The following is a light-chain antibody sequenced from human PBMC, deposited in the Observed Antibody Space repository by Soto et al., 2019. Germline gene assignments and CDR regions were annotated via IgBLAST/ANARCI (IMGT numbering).Light chain of an antibody. Sequence: DIQMTQSPSTLSASVGDRVTITCRASQSISSWLAWYQQKPGKAPKLLIYDASSLESGVPSRFSGSGSGTKFPLPISSLQPDDFATYYCQQYNSFLYTFGQGTKLEIK. CDR1: QSISSW. V-gene: IGKV1-5*01. J-gene: IGKJ2*01. CDR2: DAS. CDR3: QQYNSFLYT.